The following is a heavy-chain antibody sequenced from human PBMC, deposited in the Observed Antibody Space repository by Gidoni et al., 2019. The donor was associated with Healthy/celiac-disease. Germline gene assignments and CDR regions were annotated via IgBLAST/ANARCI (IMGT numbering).Heavy chain of an antibody. CDR2: INHSGST. J-gene: IGHJ6*02. CDR3: ARGHAIASPLTGYKRVYYYYGMDV. D-gene: IGHD3-9*01. V-gene: IGHV4-34*01. Sequence: QVQLQQWGAGLLKPSETLSLTCAVYGGSFSGYYWSWIRQPPGKGLEWIGEINHSGSTNYNPSLKSRVTISVDTSKNQFSLKLSSVTAADTAVYYCARGHAIASPLTGYKRVYYYYGMDVWGQGTTVTVSS. CDR1: GGSFSGYY.